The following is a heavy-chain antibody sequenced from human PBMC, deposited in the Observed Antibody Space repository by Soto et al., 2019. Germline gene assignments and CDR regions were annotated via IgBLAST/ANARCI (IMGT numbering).Heavy chain of an antibody. CDR1: GGSISSYY. V-gene: IGHV4-59*08. Sequence: SETLSLTCTVSGGSISSYYWSWIRQPPGKGLEWIGYIYYSGSTNYNPSLKSRVTISVDTSKNQFSLKLSSVTAADTAVYYCERHGRVSIAAAGVPFDYWGQGTLVTVSS. J-gene: IGHJ4*02. CDR3: ERHGRVSIAAAGVPFDY. D-gene: IGHD6-13*01. CDR2: IYYSGST.